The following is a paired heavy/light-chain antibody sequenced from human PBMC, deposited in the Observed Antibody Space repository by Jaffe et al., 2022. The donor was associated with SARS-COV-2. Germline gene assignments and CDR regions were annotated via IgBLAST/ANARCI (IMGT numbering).Light chain of an antibody. CDR2: WAS. V-gene: IGKV4-1*01. CDR1: QSVLYSSNNKNY. Sequence: DIVMTQSPDSLAVSLGERATINCKSSQSVLYSSNNKNYLAWYHQKPGQPPKVLIYWASTRESGVPDRFSGSGSGTDFTLTISSLQAEDVGVYFCQQYYSPPYTFGQGTKLEIK. J-gene: IGKJ2*01. CDR3: QQYYSPPYT.
Heavy chain of an antibody. D-gene: IGHD1-26*01. V-gene: IGHV3-30*18. J-gene: IGHJ3*02. CDR3: AKSRGGNYLDAFDI. CDR2: ISYDGNNK. CDR1: GFTFNTYA. Sequence: QVQLVESGGGVVQPGRSLRLSCAASGFTFNTYAMHWVRQAPGKGLEWVALISYDGNNKYYADSVRGRFTISRDNSRNTLYLQMNGLRAEDTAIYYCAKSRGGNYLDAFDIWGQGTMVTVSS.